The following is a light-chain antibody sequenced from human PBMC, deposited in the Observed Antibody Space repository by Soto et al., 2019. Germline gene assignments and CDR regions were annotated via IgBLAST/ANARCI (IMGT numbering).Light chain of an antibody. CDR2: DAY. CDR1: QSVSSSY. J-gene: IGKJ5*01. V-gene: IGKV3D-20*02. CDR3: QQRSNWIT. Sequence: EIVLTQSPCTLSLSPGERATLSCRASQSVSSSYLAWYQQKPGQAPRLLIYDAYNRATGIPPRFSGSGSGTDFTLTISSLEPEDFAVYYCQQRSNWITFGQGTRLEI.